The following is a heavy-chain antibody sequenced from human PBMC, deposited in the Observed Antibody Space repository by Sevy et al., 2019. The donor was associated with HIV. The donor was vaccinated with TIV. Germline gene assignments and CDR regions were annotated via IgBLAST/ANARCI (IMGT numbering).Heavy chain of an antibody. D-gene: IGHD6-13*01. V-gene: IGHV3-30*04. J-gene: IGHJ4*02. CDR1: GFTFSSYA. CDR2: ISYDGRNK. CDR3: ARDLAAAGTSDY. Sequence: GGSLRLSCAASGFTFSSYAMHWVRQAPGKGLEWVAVISYDGRNKYYGDSVKGRFTISRDNSKNTLYLQMNSLRAEDTAVYYCARDLAAAGTSDYWGQGTLVTVSS.